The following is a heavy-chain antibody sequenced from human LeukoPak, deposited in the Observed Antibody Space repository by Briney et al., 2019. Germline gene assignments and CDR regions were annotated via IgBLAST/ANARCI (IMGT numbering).Heavy chain of an antibody. Sequence: ASVKVSCKASGYTFTGYYMHWVRQAPGQGLEWMGWINPNSGGTNYAQKFQGRVTMTRDTSISTAYMELSRLRSDDTAVYYCAGGHNYYDSSGYFYWGQGTLVTVSS. J-gene: IGHJ4*02. CDR2: INPNSGGT. CDR3: AGGHNYYDSSGYFY. D-gene: IGHD3-22*01. CDR1: GYTFTGYY. V-gene: IGHV1-2*02.